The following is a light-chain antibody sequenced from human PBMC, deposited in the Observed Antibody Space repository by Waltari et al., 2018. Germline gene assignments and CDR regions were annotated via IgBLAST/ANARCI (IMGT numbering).Light chain of an antibody. J-gene: IGKJ2*03. Sequence: DIQMTQSPSTLSAFVGDRVTITCRASQSISTYVNWYQQKPGKAPKLLIYGAYSLQSGVPSRFSGSGSGTDFTLTISSLQPEDVATYYCQQSYGIPRSFGQGNKLEIK. CDR3: QQSYGIPRS. V-gene: IGKV1-39*01. CDR2: GAY. CDR1: QSISTY.